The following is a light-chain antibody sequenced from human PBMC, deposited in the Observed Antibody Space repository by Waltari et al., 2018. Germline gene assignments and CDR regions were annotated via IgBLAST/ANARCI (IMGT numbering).Light chain of an antibody. J-gene: IGKJ1*01. V-gene: IGKV2-28*01. CDR1: QSLLHSNGFNY. CDR2: LGS. Sequence: DIVVTQSPLSLPVTPGEPASISCRSSQSLLHSNGFNYLDWYLQKPEQSPQLLIYLGSNRASGVPDRFSGSGSGTDFTLKISRVEAEDVGVYYCMQSLRALWTFGQGTKVEIK. CDR3: MQSLRALWT.